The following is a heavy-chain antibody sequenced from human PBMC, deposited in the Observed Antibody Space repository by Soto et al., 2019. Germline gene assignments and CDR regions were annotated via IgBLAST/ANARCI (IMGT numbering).Heavy chain of an antibody. Sequence: SETLSLTCTVSGGSISSSSYYWGWIRQPPXKGLEWIGSIYYSGSTYYIPSLKSRVTISVDTSKNQFSLKLSSVTAAGTAVYYCASLGNEGFWVVAITDLYYFDYWGQGALVTVSS. CDR3: ASLGNEGFWVVAITDLYYFDY. J-gene: IGHJ4*02. CDR1: GGSISSSSYY. D-gene: IGHD3-22*01. CDR2: IYYSGST. V-gene: IGHV4-39*01.